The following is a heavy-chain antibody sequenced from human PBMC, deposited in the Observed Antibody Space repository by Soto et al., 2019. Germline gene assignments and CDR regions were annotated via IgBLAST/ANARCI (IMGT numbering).Heavy chain of an antibody. J-gene: IGHJ4*02. CDR2: ISSSSSYI. CDR3: ARDRRQLGGLDY. CDR1: GFTFSSYS. D-gene: IGHD6-6*01. V-gene: IGHV3-21*01. Sequence: GWSLRLSCAASGFTFSSYSMNWVRQAPGKGLGWVSSISSSSSYIYYADSAKGRFTISRDNAKNSLYLQMNSLRAEDTAVYYCARDRRQLGGLDYWGQGTLVTVS.